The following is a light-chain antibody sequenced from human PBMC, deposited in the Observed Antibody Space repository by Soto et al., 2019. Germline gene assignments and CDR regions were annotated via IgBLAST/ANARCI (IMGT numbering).Light chain of an antibody. CDR3: QQYYSTPFT. J-gene: IGKJ3*01. CDR1: QSVLYSSNNKNY. V-gene: IGKV4-1*01. Sequence: DIVMTQSPDSLAVSLGERAIINCKSSQSVLYSSNNKNYLAWYQQKPGQPPKLLIYWASTRESGVPDRFSGSGFGTDFTLTISSLQAEDVAVYYCQQYYSTPFTFGPGTKVDI. CDR2: WAS.